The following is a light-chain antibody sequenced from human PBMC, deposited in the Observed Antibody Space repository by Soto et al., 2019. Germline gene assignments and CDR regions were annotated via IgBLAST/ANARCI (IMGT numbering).Light chain of an antibody. J-gene: IGLJ3*02. CDR1: NIGSYS. CDR3: QVWDSSSDGV. Sequence: SYELTQPPSVSVAPGKTARITCGGNNIGSYSVPWYQQKPGQAPVLVIYYDSDRPSGIPERFSGSNSGNTATLTISRVGAGDEADYYCQVWDSSSDGVFGGGTKLTVL. V-gene: IGLV3-21*04. CDR2: YDS.